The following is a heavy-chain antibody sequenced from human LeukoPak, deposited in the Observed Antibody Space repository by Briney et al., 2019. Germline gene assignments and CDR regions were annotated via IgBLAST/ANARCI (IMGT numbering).Heavy chain of an antibody. J-gene: IGHJ4*02. Sequence: SETLSPTCTVSGGSISSSSYYWGWIRQPPGKGLEWIGSIYYSGSTYYNPSLKSRVTISVDTSKNQFSLKLSSVTAADTAVYYCASGYYLGYWGQGTLVTVSS. D-gene: IGHD3-3*01. V-gene: IGHV4-39*07. CDR1: GGSISSSSYY. CDR3: ASGYYLGY. CDR2: IYYSGST.